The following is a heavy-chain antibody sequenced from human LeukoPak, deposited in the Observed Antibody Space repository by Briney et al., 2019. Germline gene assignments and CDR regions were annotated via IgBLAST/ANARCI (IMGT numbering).Heavy chain of an antibody. CDR3: AGRGDGNLYYFDH. D-gene: IGHD5-24*01. J-gene: IGHJ4*02. Sequence: GGSLRLSRAASGFTFSDYYMSWIRQAPGKGLEWVSYISSSSSYTNYADSVKGRFTISRDNAKNSLYLQMNSLRAEDTAVYYCAGRGDGNLYYFDHWGQGTLVTASS. V-gene: IGHV3-11*06. CDR2: ISSSSSYT. CDR1: GFTFSDYY.